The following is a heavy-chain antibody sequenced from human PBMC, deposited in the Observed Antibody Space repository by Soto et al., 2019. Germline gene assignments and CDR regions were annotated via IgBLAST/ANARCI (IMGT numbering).Heavy chain of an antibody. CDR3: ARDHYGDYEDAFDI. Sequence: GGSLRLSCAASGFTFSSYSMNWVRQAPGRGLEWVSYISSSSSTIYYADSVKGRFTISRDNAKNSLYLQMNSLRAEDTAVYYCARDHYGDYEDAFDIWGQGTMVTVSS. V-gene: IGHV3-48*01. CDR2: ISSSSSTI. J-gene: IGHJ3*02. D-gene: IGHD4-17*01. CDR1: GFTFSSYS.